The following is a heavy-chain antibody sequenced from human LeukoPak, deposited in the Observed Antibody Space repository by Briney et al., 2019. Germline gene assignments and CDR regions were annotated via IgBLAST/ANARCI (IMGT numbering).Heavy chain of an antibody. D-gene: IGHD4-23*01. J-gene: IGHJ3*02. Sequence: SETLSLTCTVSGGSISSYYWSWIRQPPGKGLEWIGYIYYSGSTNYNPYLKSRVTISVDTSKNQFSPKLSSVTAADTAVYYCARPYGGNSDDAFDIWGQGTMVTVSS. CDR1: GGSISSYY. CDR3: ARPYGGNSDDAFDI. V-gene: IGHV4-59*01. CDR2: IYYSGST.